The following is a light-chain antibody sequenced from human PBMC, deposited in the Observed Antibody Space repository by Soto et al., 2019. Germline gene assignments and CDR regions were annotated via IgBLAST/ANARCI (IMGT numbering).Light chain of an antibody. CDR1: QSVDTF. CDR2: DSS. J-gene: IGKJ1*01. Sequence: ETALTQSPATLSLSPGERATLSCRASQSVDTFLAWYQQKPGQAPRLLIYDSSNRATGIPARFSGSGSGTDFHLTISSLEPEDFAVYYCQQRRNWPQTFGQGTKVDI. V-gene: IGKV3-11*01. CDR3: QQRRNWPQT.